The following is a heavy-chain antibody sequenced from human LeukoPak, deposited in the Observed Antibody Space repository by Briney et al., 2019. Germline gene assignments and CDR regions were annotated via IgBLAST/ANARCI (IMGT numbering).Heavy chain of an antibody. D-gene: IGHD5-18*01. J-gene: IGHJ3*02. CDR2: IYHSGST. Sequence: SGTLSLTCAVSGGSISSSNWWSWVRQSPGKGLEWIGEIYHSGSTNYNPSLKSRVTISVDKSKNQFSLKLSSVTAADTAVYYCASRYSYGYHAFDIWGQGTMVTVSS. V-gene: IGHV4-4*02. CDR3: ASRYSYGYHAFDI. CDR1: GGSISSSNW.